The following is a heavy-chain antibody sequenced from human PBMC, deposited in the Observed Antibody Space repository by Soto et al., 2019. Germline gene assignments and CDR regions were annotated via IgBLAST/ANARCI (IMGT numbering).Heavy chain of an antibody. D-gene: IGHD6-13*01. Sequence: ASVKVSCKASGYTFNVYYMHWVRQAPGQALEWMGWIKPNSGGTKYAQKFQGRVTLTRDTSNTTVYMEVSSLKSDDTAVYFCARDRGSTWYIDDYWGQGTLVTVSS. CDR3: ARDRGSTWYIDDY. CDR1: GYTFNVYY. V-gene: IGHV1-2*02. CDR2: IKPNSGGT. J-gene: IGHJ4*02.